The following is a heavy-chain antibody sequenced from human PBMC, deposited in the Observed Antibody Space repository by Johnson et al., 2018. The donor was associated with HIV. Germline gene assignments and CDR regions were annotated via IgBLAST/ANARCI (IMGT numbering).Heavy chain of an antibody. Sequence: QVQLVESGGGVVQPWRSLRLSCAASGFTFSSYAMHWVRQAPGKGLEWVAVISSDGTNTYYTDSVKGRFTISRDSSKNTLFLQMNSLRVEDTAIYYCAGRSSAWYEDAFDIWGQGTMVTVSS. V-gene: IGHV3-30*14. J-gene: IGHJ3*02. D-gene: IGHD6-19*01. CDR1: GFTFSSYA. CDR2: ISSDGTNT. CDR3: AGRSSAWYEDAFDI.